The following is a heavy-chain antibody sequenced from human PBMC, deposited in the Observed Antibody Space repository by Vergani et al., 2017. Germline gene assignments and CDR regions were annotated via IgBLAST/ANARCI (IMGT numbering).Heavy chain of an antibody. CDR2: VLFDGSNE. CDR3: ARWGNEKRLDS. CDR1: GFTFNRYG. J-gene: IGHJ5*01. D-gene: IGHD1-1*01. Sequence: QVQLVQSGGGVVQPGGSLRLSCVASGFTFNRYGMQWVRQAPGKGLEWVAYVLFDGSNEYYADSVKGRFTISRDNSKNTLYLQMNSLRVEDTAVYYCARWGNEKRLDSWGQGTLVTVSS. V-gene: IGHV3-33*01.